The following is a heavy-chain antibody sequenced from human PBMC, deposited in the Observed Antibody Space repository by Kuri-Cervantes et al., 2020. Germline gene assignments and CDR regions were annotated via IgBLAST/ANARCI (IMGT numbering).Heavy chain of an antibody. V-gene: IGHV1-3*01. Sequence: ASVKVSCKSSGYTFTSYAMHWVRQAPGQRLEWMGWINAGNGNTKYSQKFQGRVTITRDTSTSTAYMELRSLKSDDTAVYYCARGMHDYGGLNFDYWGQGTLVTVSS. CDR3: ARGMHDYGGLNFDY. J-gene: IGHJ4*02. CDR2: INAGNGNT. CDR1: GYTFTSYA. D-gene: IGHD4-23*01.